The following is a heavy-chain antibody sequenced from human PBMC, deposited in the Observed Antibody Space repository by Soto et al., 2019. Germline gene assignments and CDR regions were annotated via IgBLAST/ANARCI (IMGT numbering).Heavy chain of an antibody. Sequence: QVHLVQSGAEVKKPGASVKVSCKCSGYTFTRYGITRVRQAPGQGLEWMGLISAHNSNTDYAQKLQGRVTVTRDTSTSTAYMELRSLSSDDTAVYYCARGRYGDYWGQGALVTVSS. CDR3: ARGRYGDY. D-gene: IGHD1-1*01. CDR2: ISAHNSNT. CDR1: GYTFTRYG. J-gene: IGHJ4*02. V-gene: IGHV1-18*01.